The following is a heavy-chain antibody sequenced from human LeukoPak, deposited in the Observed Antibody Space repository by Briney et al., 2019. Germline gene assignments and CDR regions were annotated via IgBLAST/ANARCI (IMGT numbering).Heavy chain of an antibody. CDR2: ISSDGSKT. V-gene: IGHV3-30*01. CDR1: GFIFSNYA. CDR3: ARDSTYWYDSGSSGPHYFDY. Sequence: GGSLRLSCAASGFIFSNYAMHWVRQAPGKGLEWVALISSDGSKTYHADSVKGRFSISRDNSKNTLCLQLNSLRAEDTSVYYCARDSTYWYDSGSSGPHYFDYWGQGTLVTVSS. J-gene: IGHJ4*02. D-gene: IGHD3-10*01.